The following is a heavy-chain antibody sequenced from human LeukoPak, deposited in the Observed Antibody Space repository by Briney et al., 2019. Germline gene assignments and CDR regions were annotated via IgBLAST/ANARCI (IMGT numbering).Heavy chain of an antibody. V-gene: IGHV4-59*06. CDR1: GGSISTYY. CDR3: ARVTTMTTVTTHYYYGMDV. Sequence: SETLSLTCTVSGGSISTYYGNWIRQHPGKGLEWIGYIYYSGSTYYNPSLKSRVTISVDTSKNQFSLKLSSVTAADTAVYYCARVTTMTTVTTHYYYGMDVWGQGTTVTVSS. CDR2: IYYSGST. D-gene: IGHD4-11*01. J-gene: IGHJ6*02.